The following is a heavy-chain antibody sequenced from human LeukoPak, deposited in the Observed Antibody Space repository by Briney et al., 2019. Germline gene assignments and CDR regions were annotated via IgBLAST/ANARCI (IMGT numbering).Heavy chain of an antibody. D-gene: IGHD3-22*01. CDR1: GFTLSTYW. CDR2: INNDGTNT. J-gene: IGHJ5*02. CDR3: ARALVGYYNWFDP. V-gene: IGHV3-74*01. Sequence: PGGSLRLSCAASGFTLSTYWMHWVRQAPGKGLVWVSRINNDGTNTASAESVKGRFTISRDNAKNTLYLQLNSLRAEDTAVYYCARALVGYYNWFDPWGQGTLVTVSS.